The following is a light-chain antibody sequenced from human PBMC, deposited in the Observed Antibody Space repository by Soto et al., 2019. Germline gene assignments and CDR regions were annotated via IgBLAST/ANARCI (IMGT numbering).Light chain of an antibody. V-gene: IGKV3-20*01. CDR1: QSVSDTH. Sequence: EIVLTQSPATLSLSPGERATLSCRASQSVSDTHVAWYQQKPGQAPRLVIYGGSSRATGIPDRFSGSGSGTDFTLTINRLEPEDSAVYYCQQYRSLITFGQGTRLAI. CDR3: QQYRSLIT. CDR2: GGS. J-gene: IGKJ5*01.